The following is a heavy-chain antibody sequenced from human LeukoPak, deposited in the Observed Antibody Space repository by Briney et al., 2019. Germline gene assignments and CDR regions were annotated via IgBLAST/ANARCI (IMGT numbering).Heavy chain of an antibody. CDR1: GFTFSSYA. V-gene: IGHV3-30*04. CDR3: AKDPGYSSGWQSRTNWFDP. D-gene: IGHD6-19*01. J-gene: IGHJ5*02. Sequence: GRSLRLSCAASGFTFSSYAMHWVRQAPGKGLEWVAVISYDGSNKYYADSVKGRFTISRDNSKNTLYLQMDSLRAEDTAVYYCAKDPGYSSGWQSRTNWFDPWGQGTLVTVSS. CDR2: ISYDGSNK.